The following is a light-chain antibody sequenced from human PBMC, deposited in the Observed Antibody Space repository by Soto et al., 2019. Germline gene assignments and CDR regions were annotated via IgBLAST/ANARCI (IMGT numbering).Light chain of an antibody. CDR3: QQSHSTPPT. J-gene: IGKJ2*01. Sequence: DIHMAQSPPSLSASVGDRVTITCRASHNIVTYLNWYQQKAGKAPSLLIYEASHLQSGVPFRFFGSGSGTDFPLTIDNLQHEDSANYYCQQSHSTPPTFGPGTKLEIK. V-gene: IGKV1-39*01. CDR1: HNIVTY. CDR2: EAS.